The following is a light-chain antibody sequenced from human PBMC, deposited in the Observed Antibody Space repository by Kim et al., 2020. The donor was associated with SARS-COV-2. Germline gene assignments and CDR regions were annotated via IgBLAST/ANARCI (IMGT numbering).Light chain of an antibody. J-gene: IGLJ3*02. CDR3: CSYAGGSIL. Sequence: PGQSITISCTGTTSDVGSSSLVSWYQQYPGNAPKFIIYEVTKRPSGVSNRFSGSKSGNTASLTISGLQAEDGADYYCCSYAGGSILFGGGTQLTVL. CDR1: TSDVGSSSL. V-gene: IGLV2-23*02. CDR2: EVT.